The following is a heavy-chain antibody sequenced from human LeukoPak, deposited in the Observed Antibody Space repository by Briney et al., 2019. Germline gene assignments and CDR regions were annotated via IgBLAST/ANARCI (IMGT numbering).Heavy chain of an antibody. CDR3: AKDQAAWNDPSGTIDI. CDR2: ISGSGGST. J-gene: IGHJ3*02. V-gene: IGHV3-23*01. CDR1: GFTFSSYA. D-gene: IGHD1-1*01. Sequence: GGSLRLSCAASGFTFSSYAMSWVRQAPGKGLEWVSTISGSGGSTYYADSVKGRFTISSDDSKNTLYLQMNSLTVDDTAVYYCAKDQAAWNDPSGTIDIWGQGTMVIVSS.